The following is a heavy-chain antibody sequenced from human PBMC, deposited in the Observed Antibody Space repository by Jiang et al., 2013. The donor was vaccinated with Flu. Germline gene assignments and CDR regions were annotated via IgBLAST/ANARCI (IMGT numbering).Heavy chain of an antibody. CDR1: GTFSSYA. J-gene: IGHJ4*02. CDR3: ARAIVVVPAAPLDY. D-gene: IGHD2-2*01. CDR2: IIPIFGTA. V-gene: IGHV1-69*06. Sequence: GTFSSYAISWVRQAPGQGLEWMGGIIPIFGTANYAQKFQGRVTITADKSTSTAYMELSSLRSEDTAVYYCARAIVVVPAAPLDYWGQGTLVTVSS.